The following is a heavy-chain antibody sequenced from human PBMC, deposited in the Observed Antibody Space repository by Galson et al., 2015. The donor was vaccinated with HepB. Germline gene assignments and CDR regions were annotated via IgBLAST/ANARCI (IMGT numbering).Heavy chain of an antibody. CDR1: GFTFSNAW. D-gene: IGHD6-19*01. J-gene: IGHJ6*02. CDR3: TTASVAPDYYYYGMDV. Sequence: SLRLSCAASGFTFSNAWMSWVRQAPGKGLEWVGRIKSKTDGGTTDYAAPVKGRFTISRDDSKNTLYLQMNSLKTEDTAVYYCTTASVAPDYYYYGMDVWGQGTTVTVSS. CDR2: IKSKTDGGTT. V-gene: IGHV3-15*01.